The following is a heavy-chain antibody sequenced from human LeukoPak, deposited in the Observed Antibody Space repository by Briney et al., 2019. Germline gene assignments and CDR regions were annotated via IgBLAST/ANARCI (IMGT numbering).Heavy chain of an antibody. CDR2: MNPNSGNT. CDR3: ARSYYGSSGYDY. Sequence: ASVKVSCKASGYTFTSYDINWVRQATGQGLGWMGWMNPNSGNTGYAQKFQGRVTMTRNTSISTAYMELSSLRSEDTAVYYCARSYYGSSGYDYWGQGTLVTVSS. D-gene: IGHD3-22*01. V-gene: IGHV1-8*01. J-gene: IGHJ4*02. CDR1: GYTFTSYD.